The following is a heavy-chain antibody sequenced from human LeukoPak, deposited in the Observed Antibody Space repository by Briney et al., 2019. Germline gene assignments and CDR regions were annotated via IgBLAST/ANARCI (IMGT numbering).Heavy chain of an antibody. CDR1: GGSISSGGYS. CDR2: IYHSGST. V-gene: IGHV4-30-2*01. D-gene: IGHD3-22*01. Sequence: SETLSLTCAVSGGSISSGGYSWSWIRQPPGKGLEWIGYIYHSGSTYYNPSLKSRVTISVDRSENQFSLKLSSVTAADTAVYYCARVPRYYYDSSGYYFDYWGQGTLVTVSS. J-gene: IGHJ4*02. CDR3: ARVPRYYYDSSGYYFDY.